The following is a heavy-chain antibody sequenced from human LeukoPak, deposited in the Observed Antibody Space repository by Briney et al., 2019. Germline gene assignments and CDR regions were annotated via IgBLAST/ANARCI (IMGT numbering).Heavy chain of an antibody. V-gene: IGHV4-34*01. J-gene: IGHJ6*03. D-gene: IGHD3-10*01. CDR2: LNHSGST. CDR1: GGSFSGYY. Sequence: SDTLSLTCAVYGGSFSGYYWSWIRQPPEKGLEWIGELNHSGSTNYNPSLKSRVTISVDTSKNQFSLKLSSVTAADTAVYYCARGRGWDYYGSGSYYNTKPYDMDVWGKGTTVTVSS. CDR3: ARGRGWDYYGSGSYYNTKPYDMDV.